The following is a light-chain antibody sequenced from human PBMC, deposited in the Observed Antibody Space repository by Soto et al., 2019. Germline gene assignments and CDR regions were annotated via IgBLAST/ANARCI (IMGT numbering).Light chain of an antibody. Sequence: DIQMTQSPSSLSASVGDRVTITCRASQSISSYLNWYQQKPGKAPKLLIYAASSLQSGVPSRFSGSGSGTDFTLTIISLQPEDFATYYCQQSSSTPIFTFGPGTKVDIK. CDR2: AAS. CDR3: QQSSSTPIFT. CDR1: QSISSY. V-gene: IGKV1-39*01. J-gene: IGKJ3*01.